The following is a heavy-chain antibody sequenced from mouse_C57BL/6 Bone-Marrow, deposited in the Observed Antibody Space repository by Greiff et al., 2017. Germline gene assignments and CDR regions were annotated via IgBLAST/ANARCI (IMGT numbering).Heavy chain of an antibody. D-gene: IGHD2-1*01. J-gene: IGHJ1*03. CDR2: ISDGGSYT. Sequence: EVKLVESGGGLVKPGGSLKLSCAASGFTFSSYAMSWVRQTPEKRLEWVATISDGGSYTYYPDNVKGRFTISRDNAKNNLYLQMSHLKSEDTAMYYCARERGGNYWYFDVWGTGTTVTVSS. CDR1: GFTFSSYA. CDR3: ARERGGNYWYFDV. V-gene: IGHV5-4*01.